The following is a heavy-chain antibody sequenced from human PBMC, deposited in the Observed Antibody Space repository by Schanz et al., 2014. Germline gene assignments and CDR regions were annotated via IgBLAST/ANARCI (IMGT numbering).Heavy chain of an antibody. Sequence: QVQLVQSGAEVKKPGASVKVSCKASGYTFTSYDINWVRQAPGQGLEWLGWMNPNSGNPGFAQKFRGRVTMTRNTSMSTAYMELRSLRSDDKALYYCTRGGYNYALSAFDIWGHGTLVTVSS. D-gene: IGHD5-18*01. V-gene: IGHV1-8*01. CDR1: GYTFTSYD. J-gene: IGHJ3*02. CDR2: MNPNSGNP. CDR3: TRGGYNYALSAFDI.